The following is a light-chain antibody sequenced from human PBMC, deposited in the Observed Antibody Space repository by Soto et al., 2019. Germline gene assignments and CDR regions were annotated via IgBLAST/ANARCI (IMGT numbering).Light chain of an antibody. V-gene: IGKV3-15*01. CDR2: GAS. CDR3: QQYGSSPIT. CDR1: QSVRSD. J-gene: IGKJ5*01. Sequence: EIVMTQSPATLSVSPGERATLSCRASQSVRSDLVWYQQKPGQAPRLLIYGASTRATAIPARYSGSGSGTEFNLTISSLQSEDFAVYYCQQYGSSPITFGQGTRLEIK.